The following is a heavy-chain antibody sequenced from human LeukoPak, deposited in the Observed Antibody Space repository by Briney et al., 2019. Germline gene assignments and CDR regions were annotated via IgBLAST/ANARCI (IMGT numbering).Heavy chain of an antibody. CDR3: ATRIGTAPLDP. J-gene: IGHJ5*02. CDR1: GYTFTAYY. CDR2: IIPLFGAA. D-gene: IGHD6-13*01. V-gene: IGHV1-69*05. Sequence: SVQVSCKASGYTFTAYYMHWVRQAPGQGLEWVGGIIPLFGAANYAQKFQDRVTITTDESTSTAYMELNSPRSDDPAVYYGATRIGTAPLDPGGQGTLVTVSS.